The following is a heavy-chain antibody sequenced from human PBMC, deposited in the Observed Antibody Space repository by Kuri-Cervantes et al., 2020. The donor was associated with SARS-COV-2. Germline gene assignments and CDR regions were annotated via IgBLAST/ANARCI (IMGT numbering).Heavy chain of an antibody. D-gene: IGHD2-15*01. CDR3: ARTLLVATGWYFDL. V-gene: IGHV1-69*02. J-gene: IGHJ2*01. Sequence: SVKVSCKVSGYTLTELSMHWVRQAPGQGLEWMGRIIPILGIANYAQKFQGRVTITADKSTSTAYMELSSLRSEDTAVYYCARTLLVATGWYFDLWGRGTLVTVSS. CDR1: GYTLTELS. CDR2: IIPILGIA.